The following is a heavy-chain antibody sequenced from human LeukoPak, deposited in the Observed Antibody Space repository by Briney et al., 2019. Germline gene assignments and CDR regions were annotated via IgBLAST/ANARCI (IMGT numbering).Heavy chain of an antibody. CDR2: ISSSSSYI. D-gene: IGHD4-11*01. CDR1: GFTFSSYS. V-gene: IGHV3-21*04. CDR3: AKESLDYSNSLVDY. Sequence: GGSLRLSCAASGFTFSSYSMNWVRQAPGKGLEWVSSISSSSSYIYYADSVKGRFTISRDNAKNSLYLQMNSLRAEDTAVYHCAKESLDYSNSLVDYWGQGTLVTVSS. J-gene: IGHJ4*02.